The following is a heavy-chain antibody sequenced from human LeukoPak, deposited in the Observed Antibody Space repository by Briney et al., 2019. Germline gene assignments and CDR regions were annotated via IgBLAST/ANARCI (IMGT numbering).Heavy chain of an antibody. Sequence: GGSLRLSCAASGFTFSSYSMNWVRQAPGKGLEWVSYISSSSSTIYYADSVKGRFTISRDNAKNSLYLQMNSLRAEDTAVYYCASTNVKNYYDSSGPLNHGMDVWGQGTTVTVSS. J-gene: IGHJ6*02. D-gene: IGHD3-22*01. V-gene: IGHV3-48*04. CDR1: GFTFSSYS. CDR3: ASTNVKNYYDSSGPLNHGMDV. CDR2: ISSSSSTI.